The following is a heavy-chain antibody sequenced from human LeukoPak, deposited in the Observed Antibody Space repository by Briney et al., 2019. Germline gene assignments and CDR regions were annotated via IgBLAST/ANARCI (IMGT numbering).Heavy chain of an antibody. Sequence: PGGSLRLSCAASGFTFSNCMMHWVRQAPGKGLMWVSLISTDGKSTRYAESVKGRFTISRDNAKNALYLQMDILRVEDTALYFCVRDYQFIQEVWGQGTTVTVSS. D-gene: IGHD2-2*01. J-gene: IGHJ6*02. CDR1: GFTFSNCM. CDR3: VRDYQFIQEV. CDR2: ISTDGKST. V-gene: IGHV3-74*01.